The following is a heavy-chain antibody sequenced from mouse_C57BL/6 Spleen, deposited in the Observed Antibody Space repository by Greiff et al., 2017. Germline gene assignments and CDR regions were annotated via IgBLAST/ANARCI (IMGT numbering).Heavy chain of an antibody. D-gene: IGHD4-1*01. CDR2: IYPSDSET. CDR3: ARSGKANWDARDD. CDR1: GYTFPSYW. J-gene: IGHJ4*01. Sequence: QVQLKQPGAELVRPGSSVKLSCKASGYTFPSYWMAWVKQRPGQGLEWIGNIYPSDSETHYHQKFKDKATLTVDKSSSTAYMQLSSLTSEDSAVYYWARSGKANWDARDDWGQGTSVTVSS. V-gene: IGHV1-61*01.